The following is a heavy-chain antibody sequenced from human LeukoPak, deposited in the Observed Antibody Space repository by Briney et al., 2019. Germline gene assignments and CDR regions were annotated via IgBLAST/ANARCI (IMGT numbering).Heavy chain of an antibody. CDR3: ARDWDMITFGGVIVIPSY. CDR1: GYTFTSYG. V-gene: IGHV1-18*01. D-gene: IGHD3-16*02. J-gene: IGHJ4*02. Sequence: ASVKVSCKASGYTFTSYGISWVRQAPGQGLEWMGWISAYNGNTNYAQKLQGRVTMTTDTSTSTAYMELRSLRSDDTAVYYCARDWDMITFGGVIVIPSYWGQGTLVTVSS. CDR2: ISAYNGNT.